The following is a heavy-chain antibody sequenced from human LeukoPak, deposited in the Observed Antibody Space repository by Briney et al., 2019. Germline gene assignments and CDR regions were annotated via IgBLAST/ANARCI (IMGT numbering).Heavy chain of an antibody. CDR2: INHSGST. V-gene: IGHV4-34*01. CDR3: ARQRITMVRGVIGREYNWFDP. Sequence: PSETLSLTCAAYGGSFSGCYWSWIRQPPGKGLEWIGEINHSGSTNYNPSLKSRVTISVDTSKNQFSLKLSSVTAADTAVYYCARQRITMVRGVIGREYNWFDPWGQGTLVTVSS. CDR1: GGSFSGCY. D-gene: IGHD3-10*01. J-gene: IGHJ5*02.